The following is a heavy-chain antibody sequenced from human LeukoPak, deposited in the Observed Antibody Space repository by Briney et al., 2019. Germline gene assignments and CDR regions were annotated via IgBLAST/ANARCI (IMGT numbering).Heavy chain of an antibody. CDR1: GFTFSSHA. J-gene: IGHJ4*02. CDR3: AKLGISDGIDY. D-gene: IGHD1-14*01. CDR2: ITGSGGST. Sequence: PGGSLRLSCAASGFTFSSHAMTWVRQAPGKGLEWGSSITGSGGSTFYAASVKGRFTISRDNSKNTLYLQMNSLRAEDTVVYYCAKLGISDGIDYWGQGTLVTVSS. V-gene: IGHV3-23*01.